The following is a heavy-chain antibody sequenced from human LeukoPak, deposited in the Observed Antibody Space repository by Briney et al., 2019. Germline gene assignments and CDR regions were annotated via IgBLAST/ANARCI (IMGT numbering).Heavy chain of an antibody. CDR1: GYTFTGHY. D-gene: IGHD6-19*01. CDR2: INPNSGGT. CDR3: ARGGNSGWRTPNDDY. Sequence: ASVKVSCKASGYTFTGHYMHWVRQAPGQGLEWMGWINPNSGGTNYAQKFQGRVTMTTDTSTSTAYMELRSLRSDDTAVYYCARGGNSGWRTPNDDYWGQGTLVTVSS. V-gene: IGHV1-2*02. J-gene: IGHJ4*02.